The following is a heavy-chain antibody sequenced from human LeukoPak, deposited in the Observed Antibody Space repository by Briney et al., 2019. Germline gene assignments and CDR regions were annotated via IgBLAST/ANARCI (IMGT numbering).Heavy chain of an antibody. J-gene: IGHJ6*03. CDR3: VIDYYYYMDV. CDR1: GGSISSGVYY. D-gene: IGHD3-10*01. Sequence: SETLSLTCTVSGGSISSGVYYWSWIRQPPGKGLEWIGYISYSGSSYYNPSLKSRVTISVDTSKNQFSLKLSSVTAADTAVYYCVIDYYYYMDVWGKGTTVTVSS. CDR2: ISYSGSS. V-gene: IGHV4-30-4*08.